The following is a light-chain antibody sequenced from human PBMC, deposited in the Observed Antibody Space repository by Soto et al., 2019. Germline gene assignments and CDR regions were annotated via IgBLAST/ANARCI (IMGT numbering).Light chain of an antibody. V-gene: IGLV1-40*01. CDR3: QCYDISLSGSYV. CDR1: SSNIGAGYD. Sequence: QSVLTQPPSVSGAPGQRVTISCTGSSSNIGAGYDVHWYQQLPGTAPKLLIYGNSNRPAVVPDRFSGSKSGPSASLAITGLQAKDAADDYCQCYDISLSGSYVFGTGTKLTVL. J-gene: IGLJ1*01. CDR2: GNS.